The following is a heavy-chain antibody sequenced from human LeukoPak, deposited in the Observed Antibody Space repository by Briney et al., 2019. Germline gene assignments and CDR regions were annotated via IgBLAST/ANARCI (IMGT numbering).Heavy chain of an antibody. D-gene: IGHD2-15*01. CDR2: IIALFGTT. J-gene: IGHJ3*02. CDR3: ARDHEIAVAVDARNAFDI. V-gene: IGHV1-69*06. CDR1: GGTFTNYG. Sequence: ASVRVSCKASGGTFTNYGISWLRQAPGQGLEWMGRIIALFGTTNYAQKFQARVTITADKSTSTVYMELRSLTPEDTALYYCARDHEIAVAVDARNAFDIWGQGTMVTVSS.